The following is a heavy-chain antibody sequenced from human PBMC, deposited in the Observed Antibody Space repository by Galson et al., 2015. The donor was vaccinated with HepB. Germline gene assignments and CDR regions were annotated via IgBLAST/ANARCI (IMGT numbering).Heavy chain of an antibody. CDR3: ARDLTFHSSGWHNWFDP. CDR1: GGSISSGSYY. Sequence: VSLTCTVSGGSISSGSYYWSWIRQPAGKGLEWIGRIYTSGSTNYNPSLKSRVTMSVDTSKNQFSLKLSSVTAADTAVYYCARDLTFHSSGWHNWFDPWGQGTLVTVSS. J-gene: IGHJ5*02. V-gene: IGHV4-61*02. CDR2: IYTSGST. D-gene: IGHD6-19*01.